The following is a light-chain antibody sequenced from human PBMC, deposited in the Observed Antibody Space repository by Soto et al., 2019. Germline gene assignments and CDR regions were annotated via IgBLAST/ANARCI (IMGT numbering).Light chain of an antibody. J-gene: IGLJ2*01. Sequence: QTVVTQPPSASGTPGQRVTISCSGSSSNIGSNTVNWYQQLPGTAPKLLICSNNQRPSGVPDRFSGSKSGTSASLAISGLQSEDEADYYCAAWDDSLNGLVVFGGGTKVTVL. CDR3: AAWDDSLNGLVV. CDR2: SNN. V-gene: IGLV1-44*01. CDR1: SSNIGSNT.